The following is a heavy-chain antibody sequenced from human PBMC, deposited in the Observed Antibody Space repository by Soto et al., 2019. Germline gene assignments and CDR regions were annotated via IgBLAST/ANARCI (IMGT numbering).Heavy chain of an antibody. V-gene: IGHV4-34*01. CDR1: GGSFSGYY. D-gene: IGHD3-10*01. CDR2: INHSGST. J-gene: IGHJ6*03. Sequence: SETLSLTCAVYGGSFSGYYWSWIRQPPGKGLEWIGEINHSGSTNYNPSLKSRVTISVDTSKNQFSLKLSSVTAADTAVYYCARVLITMVRGVIHYYYYYYMDVWGKGTTVTVSS. CDR3: ARVLITMVRGVIHYYYYYYMDV.